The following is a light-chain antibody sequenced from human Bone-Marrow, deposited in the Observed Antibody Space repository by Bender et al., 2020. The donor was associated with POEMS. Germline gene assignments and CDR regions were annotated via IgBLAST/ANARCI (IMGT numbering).Light chain of an antibody. CDR2: SDN. Sequence: QSVLTQPPSASGTPGQRVTISCSGSNSNIGTNALNWYQQFPGTAPKLLIYSDNQRPSGVPDRFYAFKSGTSASLDISGLQSEDEADYYCAAWDAGLSGGVFGGGTKLTVL. J-gene: IGLJ3*02. CDR3: AAWDAGLSGGV. CDR1: NSNIGTNA. V-gene: IGLV1-44*01.